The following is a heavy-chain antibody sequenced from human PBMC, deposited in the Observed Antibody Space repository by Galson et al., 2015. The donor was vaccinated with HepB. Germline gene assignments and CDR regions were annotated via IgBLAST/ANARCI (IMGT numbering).Heavy chain of an antibody. CDR3: TRPFGGMDV. Sequence: SLRLSCAASGFTFSGSAMHWVRQASGKGLEWVGRIRSKANSYATAYAASVKGRFTISRDDSKNTAYLQMNSLKTGDTAVYYCTRPFGGMDVWGQGTTVTVSS. V-gene: IGHV3-73*01. J-gene: IGHJ6*02. D-gene: IGHD3-10*01. CDR2: IRSKANSYAT. CDR1: GFTFSGSA.